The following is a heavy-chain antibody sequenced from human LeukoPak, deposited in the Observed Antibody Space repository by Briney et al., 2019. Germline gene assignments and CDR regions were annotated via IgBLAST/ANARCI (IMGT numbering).Heavy chain of an antibody. J-gene: IGHJ3*02. CDR3: ARRGYGGTSAAFDI. D-gene: IGHD4-23*01. CDR2: IFPGDSDT. CDR1: GYNFTTYW. V-gene: IGHV5-51*01. Sequence: GEYLKISCKGSGYNFTTYWVVWVRHMPGKGLEWLGIIFPGDSDTRYSPSFQGQVTISADKSISTAYLQWSSLKASDTAMYYCARRGYGGTSAAFDIWGQVTMVTVSS.